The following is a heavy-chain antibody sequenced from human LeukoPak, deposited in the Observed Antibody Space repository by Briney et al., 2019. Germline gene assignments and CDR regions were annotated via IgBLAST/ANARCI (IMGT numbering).Heavy chain of an antibody. CDR1: GFNFSSYA. CDR3: VRGGSSSWSNFDY. D-gene: IGHD6-13*01. Sequence: PGGSLRLSCSASGFNFSSYAMHWVRQAPGKGLEYVSAISSNGGSTYYADSVKGRFTISRDNSKNTLYLQMSSLRAEDSALYYCVRGGSSSWSNFDYWGQGTLVTVSS. V-gene: IGHV3-64D*06. J-gene: IGHJ4*02. CDR2: ISSNGGST.